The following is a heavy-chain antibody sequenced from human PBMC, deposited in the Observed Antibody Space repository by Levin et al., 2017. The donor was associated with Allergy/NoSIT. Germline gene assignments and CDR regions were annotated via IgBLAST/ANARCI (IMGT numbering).Heavy chain of an antibody. D-gene: IGHD3-22*01. V-gene: IGHV3-23*01. J-gene: IGHJ6*02. CDR3: AKAHYDNLDYYYGMDV. CDR2: ISGSGGST. Sequence: PGGSLRLSCAASGLTFSKYAMSWVRQAPGKGLEWVSAISGSGGSTYYADSVKGRFTISRDNSKNTLFLQMNSLRAEDTAVYYCAKAHYDNLDYYYGMDVWGQGTTITVSS. CDR1: GLTFSKYA.